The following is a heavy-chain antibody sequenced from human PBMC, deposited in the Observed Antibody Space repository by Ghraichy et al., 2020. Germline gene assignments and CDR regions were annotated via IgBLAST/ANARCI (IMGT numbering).Heavy chain of an antibody. CDR2: IYYSGST. J-gene: IGHJ4*02. V-gene: IGHV4-39*01. CDR3: ARRCVLESSSYNCFSY. D-gene: IGHD2-2*02. CDR1: GGSISSSSYY. Sequence: ESLNISCTVSGGSISSSSYYWAWIRQPPGKGLEWIGSIYYSGSTYYNPSLKSRVTISVDTSKNQFSVKLSSVTAADTAIYYCARRCVLESSSYNCFSYWGQGNLVTVSS.